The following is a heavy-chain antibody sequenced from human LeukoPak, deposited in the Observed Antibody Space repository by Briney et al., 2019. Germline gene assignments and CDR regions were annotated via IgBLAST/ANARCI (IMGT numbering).Heavy chain of an antibody. D-gene: IGHD1-1*01. V-gene: IGHV3-30*18. CDR1: GFIFSDYG. J-gene: IGHJ6*04. CDR3: AKTGMLRRVGYLDV. Sequence: GGSLRLSCVASGFIFSDYGIQWVRQAPGKGLEWVAVIAYDGNNTYYGDSVRGRFTISRDNSKKMVYLEMNSLRVEDTAVYYCAKTGMLRRVGYLDVWGKGTAVTVSS. CDR2: IAYDGNNT.